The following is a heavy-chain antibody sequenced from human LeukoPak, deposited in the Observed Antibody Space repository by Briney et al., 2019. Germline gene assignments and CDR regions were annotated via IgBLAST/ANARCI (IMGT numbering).Heavy chain of an antibody. CDR2: LYSGGST. J-gene: IGHJ3*01. D-gene: IGHD5-18*01. V-gene: IGHV3-66*01. Sequence: GGSLRLSCAASGFTVSANYMNWVRQAPGKGLEWVSILYSGGSTNYTDSVKGRFTTSRDNSRNTLYLHMNSLRAEDTAVYYCASERADTGGAFYFWGQGTMVTVSS. CDR3: ASERADTGGAFYF. CDR1: GFTVSANY.